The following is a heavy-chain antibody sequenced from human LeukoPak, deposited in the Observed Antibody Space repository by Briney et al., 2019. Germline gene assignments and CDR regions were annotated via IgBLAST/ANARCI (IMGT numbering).Heavy chain of an antibody. CDR2: ISSNGGGP. Sequence: GGSLRLSCSASGFTFSSYAMHRVRQAPGKGLEYVSAISSNGGGPYYADSVKGRFTISRDNSKNTLYLQMSSLRAEDTAVYYCVRQLAVPGPGYFDLWGRGTLVTVSS. CDR3: VRQLAVPGPGYFDL. D-gene: IGHD6-19*01. V-gene: IGHV3-64D*06. CDR1: GFTFSSYA. J-gene: IGHJ2*01.